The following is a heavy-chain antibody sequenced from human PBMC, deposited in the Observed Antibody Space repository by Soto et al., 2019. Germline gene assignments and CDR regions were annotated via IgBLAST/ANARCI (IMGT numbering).Heavy chain of an antibody. CDR3: ARIGVSPGHESPDFDS. CDR2: IIPIFGTA. Sequence: SVKVSCKASGGTFSSYAISWVRQAPGQGLEWMGGIIPIFGTANYAQKFQGRVTITADESTSTAYMELSSLRSEDTAVYYCARIGVSPGHESPDFDSWGQGTLVTVSS. V-gene: IGHV1-69*13. CDR1: GGTFSSYA. D-gene: IGHD3-16*01. J-gene: IGHJ4*02.